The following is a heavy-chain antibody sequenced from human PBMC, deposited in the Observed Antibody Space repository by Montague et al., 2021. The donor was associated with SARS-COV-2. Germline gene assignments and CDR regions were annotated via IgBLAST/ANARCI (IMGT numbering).Heavy chain of an antibody. CDR2: IKQDGSEK. CDR3: ARDMGTVTTEHYYYYGMDV. V-gene: IGHV3-7*01. D-gene: IGHD4-17*01. Sequence: SLRLSCAASGFTFSSYWMSWVRQAPGKGLELVANIKQDGSEKYYVDSVKGRFTISRDNAKNSLYLQMNSLRAEDTAVYYCARDMGTVTTEHYYYYGMDVWGQGTTVTVSS. J-gene: IGHJ6*02. CDR1: GFTFSSYW.